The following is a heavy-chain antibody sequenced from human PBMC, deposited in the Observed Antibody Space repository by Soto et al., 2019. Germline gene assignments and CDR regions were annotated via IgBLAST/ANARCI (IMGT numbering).Heavy chain of an antibody. D-gene: IGHD2-21*02. CDR2: IYWDDDK. V-gene: IGHV2-5*02. Sequence: QITLKESGPTLVKPTQTLTLTCTFSGLSLSTTGVGVGWIRQPPGKALEWLALIYWDDDKRYSPSLKSRLTITTDTSKNPVVLTMTNMDPVDTATYYCVQSRCGGDCLQSYSSHSYYGLDVWGQGTTVTVSS. CDR1: GLSLSTTGVG. J-gene: IGHJ6*02. CDR3: VQSRCGGDCLQSYSSHSYYGLDV.